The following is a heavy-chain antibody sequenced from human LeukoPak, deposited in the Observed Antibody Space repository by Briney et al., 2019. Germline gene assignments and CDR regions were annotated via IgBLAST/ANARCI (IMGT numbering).Heavy chain of an antibody. J-gene: IGHJ4*02. V-gene: IGHV4-4*09. D-gene: IGHD6-6*01. CDR2: ISSSGNT. CDR1: GDSISLQY. Sequence: SETLSLTCTVTGDSISLQYWNWIRQPPGKGLEWLGYISSSGNTNYHPSVNSRVTISRDTSKNQLSLRPKSLTAADTAVYYCARRSPIAAEDYWGQGILVTVSS. CDR3: ARRSPIAAEDY.